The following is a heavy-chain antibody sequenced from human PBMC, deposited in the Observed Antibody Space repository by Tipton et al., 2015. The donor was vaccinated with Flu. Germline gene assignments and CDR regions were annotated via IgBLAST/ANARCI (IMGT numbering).Heavy chain of an antibody. J-gene: IGHJ3*02. CDR2: INHSGST. V-gene: IGHV4-34*01. CDR1: GGSFSGYY. D-gene: IGHD2-15*01. CDR3: ARGLGVVVAVAFDI. Sequence: TLSLTCAVYGGSFSGYYWSRIRQPPRKGLEWIWEINHSGSTNYNPSLKSRVTISVDTSKNQFSLKLSSVTAADTAVYYCARGLGVVVAVAFDIWGQGTMVSVSS.